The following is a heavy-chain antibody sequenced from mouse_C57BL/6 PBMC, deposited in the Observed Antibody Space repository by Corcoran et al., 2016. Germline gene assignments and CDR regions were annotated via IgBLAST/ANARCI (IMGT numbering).Heavy chain of an antibody. Sequence: EVQLQQSGAELVRPGASVKLSCTASGFNIKDYYMHWVKQRPEQGLEWIGRIDPEDGDTEYAPKFQGKATMTADTSSNTAYLQLSSLTSEDTAVYYCTTFGWLEDYYAMDYWGQGTSVTVSS. CDR2: IDPEDGDT. D-gene: IGHD2-3*01. CDR3: TTFGWLEDYYAMDY. V-gene: IGHV14-1*01. CDR1: GFNIKDYY. J-gene: IGHJ4*01.